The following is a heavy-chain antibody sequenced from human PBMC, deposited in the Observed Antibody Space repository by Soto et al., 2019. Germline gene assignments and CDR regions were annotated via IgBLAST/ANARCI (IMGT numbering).Heavy chain of an antibody. CDR1: GITFSSYA. CDR3: ARSRA. V-gene: IGHV3-23*01. J-gene: IGHJ5*02. D-gene: IGHD3-10*01. Sequence: EVQLLESGGGLAQPGGSLRLSCVASGITFSSYAMNWVRQAPGKGLECVSGIGGGGDSTSYADSVKGRFTIARDNSKNTLYLHMSSLRVEDTAVYYCARSRAWGQGTLVTVSS. CDR2: IGGGGDST.